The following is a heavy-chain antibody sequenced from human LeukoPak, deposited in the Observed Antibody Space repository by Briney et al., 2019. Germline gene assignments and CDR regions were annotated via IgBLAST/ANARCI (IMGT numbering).Heavy chain of an antibody. D-gene: IGHD3-16*01. CDR2: INTDGSST. CDR1: GFTFSSYW. V-gene: IGHV3-74*01. CDR3: ARVRYGPGKAFDI. Sequence: GGSLRLSCAASGFTFSSYWMHWVRQAPGKGLVWVSRINTDGSSTSYADSVKSRFTISRDNAKNTLYLQMNSLRAEDTAVYYCARVRYGPGKAFDIWGQGTMVTVSS. J-gene: IGHJ3*02.